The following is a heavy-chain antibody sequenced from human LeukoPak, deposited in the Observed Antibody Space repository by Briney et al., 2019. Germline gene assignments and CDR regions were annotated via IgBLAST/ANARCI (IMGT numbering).Heavy chain of an antibody. Sequence: PGGSLRLSCAASGFTFSSYGMHWVRQAPGKGLEWVAVIWYDGSNKYYADSVKGRFTISRDNSKNTLYLQMNSLRAEDTAVYYCAKDGKAFCGGDCSWGAFDIWGQGTMVTVSS. D-gene: IGHD2-21*02. CDR2: IWYDGSNK. CDR3: AKDGKAFCGGDCSWGAFDI. J-gene: IGHJ3*02. CDR1: GFTFSSYG. V-gene: IGHV3-33*06.